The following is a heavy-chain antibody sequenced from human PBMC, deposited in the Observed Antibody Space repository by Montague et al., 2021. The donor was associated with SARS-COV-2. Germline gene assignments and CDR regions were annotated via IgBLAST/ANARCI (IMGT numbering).Heavy chain of an antibody. D-gene: IGHD2-2*03. Sequence: SETLSLTCTVSGGSISSYYWSWIRQLPGKGLEWIGYIYYSWSTNYNPSLTSRVTVSVDTSKNQFSLKLSSVTAADTAVSYCAGEEIGFYYYYGMDVWGQGTTVTVSS. V-gene: IGHV4-59*01. CDR2: IYYSWST. CDR3: AGEEIGFYYYYGMDV. CDR1: GGSISSYY. J-gene: IGHJ6*02.